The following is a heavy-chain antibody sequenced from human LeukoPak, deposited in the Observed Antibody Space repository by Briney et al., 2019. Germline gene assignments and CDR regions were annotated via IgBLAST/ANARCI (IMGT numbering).Heavy chain of an antibody. CDR1: GFTFSNAW. CDR2: IKSKTDGGTT. V-gene: IGHV3-15*01. J-gene: IGHJ2*01. CDR3: TTGAYGDYSYWYFDP. Sequence: GGSLRLSCAASGFTFSNAWMSWVRQAPGKGLEWVGRIKSKTDGGTTDYAAPVKGRFTISRDDSKNTLYLQMNSLKTEDTAVYYCTTGAYGDYSYWYFDPWGRGTLVTVSS. D-gene: IGHD4-17*01.